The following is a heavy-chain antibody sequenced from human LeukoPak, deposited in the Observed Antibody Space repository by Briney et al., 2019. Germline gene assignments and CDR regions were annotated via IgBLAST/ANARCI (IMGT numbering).Heavy chain of an antibody. V-gene: IGHV1-2*02. CDR3: ASWAGGNEPVASFDY. Sequence: ASVKVSCKPTGYSFTAYYIFWMRQAPGQGPECMGWINLYNGATKYAQRFQSRVTMTRDTSISTAHMELSRLRSDDTATYYCASWAGGNEPVASFDYWGQGTLVTVSS. J-gene: IGHJ4*02. D-gene: IGHD1-14*01. CDR2: INLYNGAT. CDR1: GYSFTAYY.